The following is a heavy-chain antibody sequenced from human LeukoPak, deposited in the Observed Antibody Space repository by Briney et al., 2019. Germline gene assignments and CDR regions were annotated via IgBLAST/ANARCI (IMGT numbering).Heavy chain of an antibody. D-gene: IGHD5-18*01. CDR2: IYYSGST. V-gene: IGHV4-59*01. J-gene: IGHJ4*02. Sequence: PSETLSLTCTVSGGSISSYYWSWIRQPAGKGLEWIGYIYYSGSTNYNPSLKSRVTISVDTSKNQFSLKLSSVTAADTAVYYCARAPNSGYSYGYRGWYFDYWGQGTLVTVSS. CDR1: GGSISSYY. CDR3: ARAPNSGYSYGYRGWYFDY.